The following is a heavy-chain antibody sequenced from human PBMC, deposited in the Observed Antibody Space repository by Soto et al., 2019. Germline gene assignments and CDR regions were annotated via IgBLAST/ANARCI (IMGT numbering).Heavy chain of an antibody. CDR3: ARVEDYDFWSGYANYMDV. D-gene: IGHD3-3*01. CDR1: GFTFSSYA. CDR2: ISSNGGST. J-gene: IGHJ6*03. V-gene: IGHV3-64*01. Sequence: GGSLRLSCAASGFTFSSYAMHWVRQAPGKGLEYVSAISSNGGSTYYANSVKGRFTISRDNSKNTLYLQMGSLRAEDMAVYYCARVEDYDFWSGYANYMDVWGKGTTVTVSS.